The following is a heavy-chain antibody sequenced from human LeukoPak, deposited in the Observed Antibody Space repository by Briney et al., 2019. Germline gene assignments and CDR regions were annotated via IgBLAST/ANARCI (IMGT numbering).Heavy chain of an antibody. CDR2: ISGPGSTK. D-gene: IGHD5-18*01. J-gene: IGHJ4*02. Sequence: GGSLRLSCAASGFTFRNYAMSWARQAPGKGLVWVSTISGPGSTKYYADSVEGRFTISRDDSKNNLFLQMNSLRVEDTAVYYCAKVRGGFTYGGYFDHWGQGALVIVSS. V-gene: IGHV3-23*01. CDR1: GFTFRNYA. CDR3: AKVRGGFTYGGYFDH.